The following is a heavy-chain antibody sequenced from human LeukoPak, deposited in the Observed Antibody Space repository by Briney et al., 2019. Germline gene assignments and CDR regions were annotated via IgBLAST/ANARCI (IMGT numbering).Heavy chain of an antibody. CDR3: AKTPVRRFPLYFDY. Sequence: GGSLRLSCVASGFTFSSYAMSWVRQAPGKGLEWVSGISGSGGSTDYADSLKGRFTISRDNSKNTLYLQMNSLRAEDTAVYYCAKTPVRRFPLYFDYWGQGTLVTVSS. V-gene: IGHV3-23*01. D-gene: IGHD3-3*01. CDR1: GFTFSSYA. J-gene: IGHJ4*02. CDR2: ISGSGGST.